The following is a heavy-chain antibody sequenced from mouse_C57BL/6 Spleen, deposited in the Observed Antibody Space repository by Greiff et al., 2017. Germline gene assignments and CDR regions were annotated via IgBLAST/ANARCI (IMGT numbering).Heavy chain of an antibody. D-gene: IGHD1-1*01. Sequence: QVQLQQPGAELVKPGASVKVSCKASGYTFTSYWMHWVKQRPGQGLEWIGRIHPSDSDTTYNQKLQGKATLTVEKSSSTAYMHLSSLTSEDSAVYYCAIALYGSRLAWLAYWGQGTLVTVSA. CDR3: AIALYGSRLAWLAY. CDR2: IHPSDSDT. V-gene: IGHV1-74*01. J-gene: IGHJ3*01. CDR1: GYTFTSYW.